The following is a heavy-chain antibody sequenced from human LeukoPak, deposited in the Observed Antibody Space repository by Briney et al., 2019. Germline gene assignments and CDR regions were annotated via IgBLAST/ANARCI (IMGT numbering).Heavy chain of an antibody. CDR3: AIQKYGGNSGYFDY. Sequence: GGSLRLSCAASGFTFSSYWMSWVRQAPGKGLEWVASIKEDGSEKYYVDSVKGRFTISRDNAKNSLYLQMNSLRAEDTAVYYCAIQKYGGNSGYFDYWGQGTLVTVSS. D-gene: IGHD4-23*01. CDR2: IKEDGSEK. J-gene: IGHJ4*02. V-gene: IGHV3-7*01. CDR1: GFTFSSYW.